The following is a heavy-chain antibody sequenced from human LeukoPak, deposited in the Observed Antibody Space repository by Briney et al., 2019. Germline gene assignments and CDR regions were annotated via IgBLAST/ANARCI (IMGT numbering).Heavy chain of an antibody. CDR2: ISGSGGST. CDR3: AKEFEGPIIAVAGTEDYFDY. CDR1: GFTFSSYG. V-gene: IGHV3-23*01. J-gene: IGHJ4*02. Sequence: GGSLRLSCAASGFTFSSYGMSWVRQAPGKGLEWVSAISGSGGSTYYADSVKGRFTISRDNSKNTLYLQMNSLRAEDTAVYYCAKEFEGPIIAVAGTEDYFDYWGQGTLVTVSS. D-gene: IGHD6-19*01.